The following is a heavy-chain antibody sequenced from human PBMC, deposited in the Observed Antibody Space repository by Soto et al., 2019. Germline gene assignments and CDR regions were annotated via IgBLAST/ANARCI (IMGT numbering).Heavy chain of an antibody. V-gene: IGHV4-30-2*01. J-gene: IGHJ4*02. CDR3: VREGYSGSDSPGYFDY. D-gene: IGHD5-12*01. Sequence: QLQLQESGSGLVKPSQTLSLTCAVSGGSISSGGYSWSWIRQPPGKGLEWIGYIYHSGSTYYNPSLKSRVTISVDRSKNPFFLKLSSVTAADTAVYYCVREGYSGSDSPGYFDYWGQGTLVTVSS. CDR2: IYHSGST. CDR1: GGSISSGGYS.